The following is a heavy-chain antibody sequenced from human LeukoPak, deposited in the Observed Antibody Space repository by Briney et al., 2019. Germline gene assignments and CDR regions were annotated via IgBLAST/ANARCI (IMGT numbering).Heavy chain of an antibody. V-gene: IGHV4-59*08. CDR1: GDSISSYY. J-gene: IGHJ5*02. CDR2: MYYSGST. D-gene: IGHD6-13*01. CDR3: ARQQIAAAAPDP. Sequence: SETLSLTCTVSGDSISSYYWSWIRQPPGKGLEWIGYMYYSGSTNYNPSLKSRVTISVDTSKNQFSLKVRSVTAADTAVYYCARQQIAAAAPDPWGQGTLVTVSS.